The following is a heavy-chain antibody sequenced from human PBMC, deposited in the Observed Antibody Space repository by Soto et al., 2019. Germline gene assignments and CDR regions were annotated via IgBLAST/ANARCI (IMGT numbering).Heavy chain of an antibody. V-gene: IGHV1-2*04. CDR2: INPNSGGT. CDR3: ARERCSGGSCYGFVDY. D-gene: IGHD2-15*01. CDR1: GYTFTGYY. J-gene: IGHJ4*02. Sequence: ASVKVSCKASGYTFTGYYMHWVRQAPGQGLEWMGWINPNSGGTNYAQKFQGWVTMTRDTSISTAYMELSRLRSDDTAVYYCARERCSGGSCYGFVDYWGQGTLVTVSS.